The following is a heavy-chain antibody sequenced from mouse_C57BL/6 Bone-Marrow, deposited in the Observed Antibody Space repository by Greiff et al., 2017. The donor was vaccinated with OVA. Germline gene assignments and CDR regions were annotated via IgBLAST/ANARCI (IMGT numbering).Heavy chain of an antibody. CDR3: AFYYGSSYRYFDV. V-gene: IGHV1-39*01. CDR2: INPNYGTT. J-gene: IGHJ1*03. CDR1: GYSFTDYN. Sequence: VQLQQPGPELVKPGASVKISCKASGYSFTDYNMNWVKQSNGKSLEWIGVINPNYGTTSYNQKFKGKATLTVDQSSSTAYMQLNSLTSKDSAVYYCAFYYGSSYRYFDVWGTGTAVTVSS. D-gene: IGHD1-1*01.